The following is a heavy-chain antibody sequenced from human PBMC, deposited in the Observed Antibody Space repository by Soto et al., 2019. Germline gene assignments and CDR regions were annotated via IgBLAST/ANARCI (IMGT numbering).Heavy chain of an antibody. V-gene: IGHV3-9*01. CDR2: ISWNSDSI. CDR3: TKGGVLYDVWSGPAPFDL. J-gene: IGHJ4*02. CDR1: GFIFDDFA. Sequence: EAQLVESGGGLVQPGRSLRLSCVGSGFIFDDFAIHWVRQAPGTGLEWVSGISWNSDSIWYADSVKGPFTTSRDIAKDSLYLQMNTLTVGASALSYFTKGGVLYDVWSGPAPFDLWGQGTRVTFPS. D-gene: IGHD3-3*01.